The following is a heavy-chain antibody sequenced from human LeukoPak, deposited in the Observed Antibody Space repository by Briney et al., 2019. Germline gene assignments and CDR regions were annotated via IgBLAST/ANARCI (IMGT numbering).Heavy chain of an antibody. CDR2: ISYDGSNK. CDR1: GFTFSSYA. V-gene: IGHV3-30-3*01. J-gene: IGHJ4*02. Sequence: GGSLRLSCAASGFTFSSYAMHWVRQAPGKGLEWVAVISYDGSNKYYADSVKGRFTISRDNSKNTLYLQMNSLRAEDTAVYYCARDAREAVLLWFGEPTGYYFDYWGQGTLVTVSS. CDR3: ARDAREAVLLWFGEPTGYYFDY. D-gene: IGHD3-10*01.